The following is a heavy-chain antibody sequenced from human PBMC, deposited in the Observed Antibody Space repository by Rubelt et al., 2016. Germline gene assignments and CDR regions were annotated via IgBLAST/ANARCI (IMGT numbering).Heavy chain of an antibody. CDR2: LNHQEET. Sequence: QVQLVQSGAEVKKPGASVKVSCKASGYTFTGYYIHCMRQAPGQGLAWMAWLNHQEETKSSPKFRDPVILTRVSASVTVLMELNNLMFDDTAVYYCAKDVANATDVWGQGTTVIVSS. D-gene: IGHD2-21*01. V-gene: IGHV1-2*02. CDR3: AKDVANATDV. CDR1: GYTFTGYY. J-gene: IGHJ6*02.